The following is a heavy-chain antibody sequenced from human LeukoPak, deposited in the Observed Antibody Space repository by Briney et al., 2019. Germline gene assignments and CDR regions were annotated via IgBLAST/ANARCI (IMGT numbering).Heavy chain of an antibody. CDR3: ARDNIPFDYYDSSGYYQNDAFDI. J-gene: IGHJ3*02. D-gene: IGHD3-22*01. V-gene: IGHV1-18*01. CDR1: RYTFTSYG. Sequence: ASVKVSCKASRYTFTSYGISWVRQAPAQGLEWMGWISAYNGNTNYAQKLQGRVTMTTDTSTNTAYMELRSLRSDDTAVYYCARDNIPFDYYDSSGYYQNDAFDIWGQGTMVTVSS. CDR2: ISAYNGNT.